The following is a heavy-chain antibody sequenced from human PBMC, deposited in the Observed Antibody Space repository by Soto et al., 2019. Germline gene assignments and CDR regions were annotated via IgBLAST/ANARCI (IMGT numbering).Heavy chain of an antibody. D-gene: IGHD7-27*01. V-gene: IGHV1-69*01. CDR3: ARGPPGEAYYFDY. CDR2: SIPIIGTA. CDR1: GGTFSSYA. Sequence: QVQLVQSGAEVKKPGASVKVSCKASGGTFSSYAISWVRQAPGQGREWMGGSIPIIGTANYAQKFQCRVTITADESTRTAYMELSILRSEDTAVYYCARGPPGEAYYFDYWGQGTLVTVSS. J-gene: IGHJ4*02.